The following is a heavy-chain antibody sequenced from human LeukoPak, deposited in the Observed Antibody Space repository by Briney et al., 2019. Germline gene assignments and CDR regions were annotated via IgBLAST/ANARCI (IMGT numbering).Heavy chain of an antibody. D-gene: IGHD3-22*01. CDR2: ITALRSME. CDR1: GFTFSDRD. CDR3: ARDEMDSSGYFLYYYYMDV. J-gene: IGHJ6*03. Sequence: GGSLRLSCATSGFTFSDRDFTWVRQAPGKGLEWVSSITALRSMEYYAEYAKGRFTISRDNAKNTLYLQMNSLRAEDTAVYYCARDEMDSSGYFLYYYYMDVWGKGTTVTVSS. V-gene: IGHV3-69-1*01.